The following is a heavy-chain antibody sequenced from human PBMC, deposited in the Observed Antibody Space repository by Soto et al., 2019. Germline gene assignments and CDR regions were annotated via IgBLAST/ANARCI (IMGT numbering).Heavy chain of an antibody. Sequence: PSETLSLTCTVSGGSISSGDYYWSWIRQPPGKGLEWIGYIYYSGSTYYNPSLKSRVTISVDTSKNQFSLKLSSVTAADTAVYYCAISSSGYSHFDYWGPGTLVTVSS. CDR3: AISSSGYSHFDY. V-gene: IGHV4-30-4*01. CDR2: IYYSGST. CDR1: GGSISSGDYY. D-gene: IGHD3-22*01. J-gene: IGHJ4*02.